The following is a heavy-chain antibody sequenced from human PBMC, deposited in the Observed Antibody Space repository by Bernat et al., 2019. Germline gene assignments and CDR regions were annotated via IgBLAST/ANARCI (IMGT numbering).Heavy chain of an antibody. CDR3: GRVGGWNSGELSLDY. Sequence: EVQLVESGGGLVQPGGSLRLPCVGSGFIFSRYHMHWVRQAPGKGLEWHSYISTSGSTIFQTDYVRGRLTLHRDNAKTALYLQMNSPRDEGTDVYYCGRVGGWNSGELSLDYLGQGTPVTVFS. V-gene: IGHV3-48*02. J-gene: IGHJ4*02. D-gene: IGHD3-16*02. CDR1: GFIFSRYH. CDR2: ISTSGSTI.